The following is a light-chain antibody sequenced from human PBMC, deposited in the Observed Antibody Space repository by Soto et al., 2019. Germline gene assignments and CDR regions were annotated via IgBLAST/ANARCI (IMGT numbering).Light chain of an antibody. CDR3: QQYGSSWT. V-gene: IGKV3-20*01. Sequence: DIVMTQSPLSLPVTPGEPASISCRSSQSLLHSNGYNYLAWYQQKPGQAPRLLIYGASSRATGIPDRFSGSGSGTDFTLTISRLEPEDFAVYYCQQYGSSWTFGQGTKVDIK. CDR2: GAS. J-gene: IGKJ1*01. CDR1: QSLLHSNGYNY.